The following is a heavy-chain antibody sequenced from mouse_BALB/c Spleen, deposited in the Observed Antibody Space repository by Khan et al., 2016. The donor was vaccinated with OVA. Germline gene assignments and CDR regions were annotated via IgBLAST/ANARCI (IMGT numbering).Heavy chain of an antibody. CDR2: IYYSGST. D-gene: IGHD1-1*01. CDR1: GYSITSGYS. CDR3: GRDGNYFDH. Sequence: EVKLEVSGPDLVKPSQSLSLTCTVTGYSITSGYSWHWIRQFPGNKLEWMGYIYYSGSTNYNPALKSRISISRDTSKNQFFLQLNSVTTEDTATYYCGRDGNYFDHWGQGTILTVSS. J-gene: IGHJ2*01. V-gene: IGHV3-1*02.